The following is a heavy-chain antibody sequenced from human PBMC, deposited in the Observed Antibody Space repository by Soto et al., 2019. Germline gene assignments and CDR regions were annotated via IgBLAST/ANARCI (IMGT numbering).Heavy chain of an antibody. Sequence: QVQLQESGPGLVKPSETLSLTCTVSGGSISSYYWSWIRQPPGKGLEWIGYIYYSGSTNYNPSLNSRVTISVDTSKNQFSLKLSSVTAADTAVYYCARAWGVYFDFWARGILVTVSS. CDR1: GGSISSYY. J-gene: IGHJ4*02. CDR2: IYYSGST. D-gene: IGHD1-26*01. V-gene: IGHV4-59*01. CDR3: ARAWGVYFDF.